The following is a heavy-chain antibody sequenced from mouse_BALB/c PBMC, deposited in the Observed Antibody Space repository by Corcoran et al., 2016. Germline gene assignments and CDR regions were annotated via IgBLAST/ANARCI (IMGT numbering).Heavy chain of an antibody. D-gene: IGHD1-1*01. CDR1: GYTFSSYW. CDR3: ARSHGSSRAWFAY. J-gene: IGHJ3*01. Sequence: QVQLQQSGAELMKPGASVKISCKATGYTFSSYWIEWVKQRPGHGLEWIGEILPGSGSTNYNENFKDKATFTADTSSNTAYMQLSSLTSEDSAVYYCARSHGSSRAWFAYWGQGTLVTVSA. CDR2: ILPGSGST. V-gene: IGHV1-9*01.